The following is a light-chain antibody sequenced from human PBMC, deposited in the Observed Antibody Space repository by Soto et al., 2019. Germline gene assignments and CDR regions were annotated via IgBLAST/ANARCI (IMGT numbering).Light chain of an antibody. J-gene: IGKJ2*01. V-gene: IGKV1-9*01. CDR2: AAS. CDR3: QQLNSYPRT. Sequence: DIQLTQSPSFLSASVGDRVTIACRASQGISSSLAWYQQKPGKAPNLLIYAASTLQSGVTSRFSGSGSGTEFTLTISSLEPEDFATYYCQQLNSYPRTFGQGTKLEIK. CDR1: QGISSS.